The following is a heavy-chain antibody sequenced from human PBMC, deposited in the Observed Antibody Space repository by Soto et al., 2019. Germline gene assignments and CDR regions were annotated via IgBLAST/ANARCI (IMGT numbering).Heavy chain of an antibody. J-gene: IGHJ5*02. V-gene: IGHV1-69*01. CDR1: GGIFTNYV. CDR3: ARGYCGSNSCHNWFGP. Sequence: QVQLVQSGAEVKKPGSSVQVSCKTSGGIFTNYVITWVRQAPGQGLEWMGGIFPIFGTPNYAQKFQGRVTITADESTSTAYMELSSLRSDDTAVYYCARGYCGSNSCHNWFGPWGQGTLVTVSS. CDR2: IFPIFGTP. D-gene: IGHD2-2*01.